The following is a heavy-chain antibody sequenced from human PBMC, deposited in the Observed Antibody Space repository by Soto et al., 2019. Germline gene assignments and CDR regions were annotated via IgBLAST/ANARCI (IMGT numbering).Heavy chain of an antibody. J-gene: IGHJ4*02. CDR2: IYYSGST. V-gene: IGHV4-59*01. D-gene: IGHD5-12*01. CDR1: GGSISPYY. Sequence: PSETLSLTCTVSGGSISPYYWSWIRQTPGKGLEWIAYIYYSGSTNYNPSLKSRVTISVDTSKNQCSLKLSSVTAADTAVYYWARVGDGYNLNYWGQGTLVTVSS. CDR3: ARVGDGYNLNY.